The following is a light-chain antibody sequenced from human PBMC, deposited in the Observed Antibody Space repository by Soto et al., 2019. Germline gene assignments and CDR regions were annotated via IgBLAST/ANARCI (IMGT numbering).Light chain of an antibody. CDR2: GTS. Sequence: EVVMTQSPATLSVSPGERATLSCRASQSVSSNLAWYQQKPGQAPRLLIHGTSTRATGVPARFSGSGSGTESTLIISSLQSEDFAVYYCQQLKSFPLNFGQGTRLEIK. CDR1: QSVSSN. CDR3: QQLKSFPLN. J-gene: IGKJ5*01. V-gene: IGKV3-15*01.